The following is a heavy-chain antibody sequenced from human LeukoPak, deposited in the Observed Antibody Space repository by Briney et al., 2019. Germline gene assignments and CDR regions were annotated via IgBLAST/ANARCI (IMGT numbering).Heavy chain of an antibody. J-gene: IGHJ6*03. D-gene: IGHD5-18*01. CDR1: GGTFSSYA. V-gene: IGHV1-69*05. CDR3: ARDRVDTAMVTGLRYYYYYMDV. Sequence: ASVKVSCKASGGTFSSYAISWVRQAPGQGLEWMGGIIPIFGTASYAQKFQGRVTITTDESTSTAYMELSSLRSEDTAVYYCARDRVDTAMVTGLRYYYYYMDVWGKGTTVTVSS. CDR2: IIPIFGTA.